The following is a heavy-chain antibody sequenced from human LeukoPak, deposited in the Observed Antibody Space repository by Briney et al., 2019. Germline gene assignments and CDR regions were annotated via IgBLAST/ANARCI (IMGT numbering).Heavy chain of an antibody. Sequence: PGGSLRLSCAASRFTFSNYWLHWVRQAPGKGLVWVSRINIDGATTTYADSVRGRFTVSRDNAQNTLWLQMNSLRAEDTALYYCARETAVSGGIFFDYWGQGTLVTVSS. D-gene: IGHD3-9*01. CDR3: ARETAVSGGIFFDY. J-gene: IGHJ4*02. CDR1: RFTFSNYW. V-gene: IGHV3-74*01. CDR2: INIDGATT.